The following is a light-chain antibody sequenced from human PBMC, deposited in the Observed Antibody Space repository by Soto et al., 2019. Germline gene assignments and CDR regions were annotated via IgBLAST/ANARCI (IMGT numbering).Light chain of an antibody. J-gene: IGLJ2*01. CDR2: DVS. CDR3: SSYTSSSTHVV. Sequence: QSALTQPASVSGSPGQSITISCTGTSSDVGGYNYVSWYQQHPGKAPKLMIYDVSNRPSWVSNRFSGSKSGNTASLTISGLQAEDEADYYCSSYTSSSTHVVFGGGTKVTVL. CDR1: SSDVGGYNY. V-gene: IGLV2-14*01.